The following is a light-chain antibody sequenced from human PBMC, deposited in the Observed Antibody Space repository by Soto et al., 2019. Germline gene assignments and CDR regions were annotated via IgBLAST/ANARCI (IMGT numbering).Light chain of an antibody. CDR1: QSVSSSY. V-gene: IGKV3-20*01. J-gene: IGKJ1*01. Sequence: IVLTQSPGTLSLSPGERATLSCRASQSVSSSYLAWYQQKPGQAPRLLIYGTSNRAPGIPDRCSGSGSRTHFPLNISRLEPKDFAVYYCQQYGSSMWTFGQGAKVEIK. CDR2: GTS. CDR3: QQYGSSMWT.